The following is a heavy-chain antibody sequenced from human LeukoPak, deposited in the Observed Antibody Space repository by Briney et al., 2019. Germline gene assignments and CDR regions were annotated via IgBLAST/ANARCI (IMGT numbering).Heavy chain of an antibody. D-gene: IGHD7-27*01. CDR2: ISWNSGSI. J-gene: IGHJ4*02. Sequence: GRSLRLSCAASGFTFDDYAMHWVRQAPGKGLEWVSGISWNSGSIGYADSVKGRFTISRDNAKNSLYLQMNSLRAEDMALYYCAKDRGDLFYYFDYWGQGTLVTASS. V-gene: IGHV3-9*03. CDR3: AKDRGDLFYYFDY. CDR1: GFTFDDYA.